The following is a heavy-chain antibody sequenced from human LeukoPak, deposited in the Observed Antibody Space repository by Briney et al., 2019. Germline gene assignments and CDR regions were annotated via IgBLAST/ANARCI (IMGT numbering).Heavy chain of an antibody. CDR3: VKGLRIVGATVPGDY. V-gene: IGHV3-64D*06. J-gene: IGHJ4*02. Sequence: PGGSLRLSCSASGFTFSNYAMRWVRQAPGKGLEYVAAISNNGGSTYYADSVKGRFTISRDNSKNTLYLQMSSLRAEDTAVYYCVKGLRIVGATVPGDYWGQGTLVTVSS. D-gene: IGHD1-26*01. CDR2: ISNNGGST. CDR1: GFTFSNYA.